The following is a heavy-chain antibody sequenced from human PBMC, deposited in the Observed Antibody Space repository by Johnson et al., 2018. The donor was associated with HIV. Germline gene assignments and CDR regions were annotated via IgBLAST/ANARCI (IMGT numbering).Heavy chain of an antibody. D-gene: IGHD6-19*01. V-gene: IGHV3-20*04. CDR1: GFTFGDYG. CDR2: IDWNGGRQ. J-gene: IGHJ3*02. CDR3: AKGGLGHTDAFDI. Sequence: VQLVESGGGLVQPGRSLRLSCTASGFTFGDYGMSWVRQAPGKGLEWVSGIDWNGGRQGYVDSVKGRFTISRDNAKNSLYMEMNSLRSEDTALYYCAKGGLGHTDAFDIWGQGTMVTVSS.